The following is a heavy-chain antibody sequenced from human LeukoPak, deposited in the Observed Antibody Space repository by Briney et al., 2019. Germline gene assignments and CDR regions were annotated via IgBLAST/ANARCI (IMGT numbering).Heavy chain of an antibody. CDR3: ARDLRGFPADAFDI. D-gene: IGHD3-10*01. V-gene: IGHV3-48*01. Sequence: GGSLRLSCAASGFTFSSYSMNWVRQAPGKGLEWVSYISSSSSTIYYADSVKGRFTISRDNAKNSLYLQMNSLRAEDTAVYYCARDLRGFPADAFDIWGQGTMVIVSS. CDR1: GFTFSSYS. CDR2: ISSSSSTI. J-gene: IGHJ3*02.